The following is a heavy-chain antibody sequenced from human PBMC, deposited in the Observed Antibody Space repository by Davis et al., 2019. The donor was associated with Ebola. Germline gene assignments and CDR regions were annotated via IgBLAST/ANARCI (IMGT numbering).Heavy chain of an antibody. V-gene: IGHV3-23*01. D-gene: IGHD6-13*01. CDR1: GFTFSSYA. J-gene: IGHJ6*02. CDR2: ISGSGGST. CDR3: ASSSAGWNYYYGMDV. Sequence: GESLKISCAASGFTFSSYAMSWVRQAPGKGLEWVSAISGSGGSTYYADSVKGRFTISRDNSKNTLYLQMNSLRAEDTAVYYCASSSAGWNYYYGMDVWGQGTTVTVSS.